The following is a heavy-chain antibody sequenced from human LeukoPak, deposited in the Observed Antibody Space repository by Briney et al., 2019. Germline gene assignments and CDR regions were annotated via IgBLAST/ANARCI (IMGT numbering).Heavy chain of an antibody. J-gene: IGHJ4*02. CDR2: ISCSCSNI. V-gene: IGHV3-48*03. CDR1: GFPFSSYE. CDR3: ARRGRAFDY. Sequence: GGTLRLSCAASGFPFSSYEMIWVRQASGKGLEWGSYISCSCSNIYYAESVKGRFTSSRDNAKNSLYLPMNSLRVEDTAVYYCARRGRAFDYWGQGTLVTVSS.